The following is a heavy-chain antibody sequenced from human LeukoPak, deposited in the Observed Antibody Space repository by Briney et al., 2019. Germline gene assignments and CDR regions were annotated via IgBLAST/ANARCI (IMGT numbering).Heavy chain of an antibody. CDR2: VSPSGDIT. V-gene: IGHV3-23*01. CDR1: GFTFSTYG. Sequence: GGSLRLSCAASGFTFSTYGMNWVRQAPGKGLEWVSGVSPSGDITYYADSVKGRFTISRDNAKNTLYLQMNSLGAEDTAVYYCTRGNNFKFDYWGQGTLVTVSS. CDR3: TRGNNFKFDY. J-gene: IGHJ4*02.